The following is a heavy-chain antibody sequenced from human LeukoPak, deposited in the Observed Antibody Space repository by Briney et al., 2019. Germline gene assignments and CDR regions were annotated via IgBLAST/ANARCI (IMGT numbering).Heavy chain of an antibody. CDR1: GFTFTSSA. V-gene: IGHV1-58*02. CDR3: VAAGAVAGMVFDP. J-gene: IGHJ5*02. CDR2: IVVGSGNT. D-gene: IGHD6-19*01. Sequence: SVKVSCKASGFTFTSSAMQWVRQARGQRLEWIGWIVVGSGNTNYAQKFQERVTITRDMSTSTAYMELSSLRSEDTAVYYCVAAGAVAGMVFDPWGQGTLVTVSS.